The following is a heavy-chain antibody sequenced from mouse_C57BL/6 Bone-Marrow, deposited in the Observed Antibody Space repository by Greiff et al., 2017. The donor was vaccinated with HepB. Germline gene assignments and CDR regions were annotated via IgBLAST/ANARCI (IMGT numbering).Heavy chain of an antibody. V-gene: IGHV5-9-1*02. D-gene: IGHD2-2*01. J-gene: IGHJ2*01. CDR2: ISSGGDYI. CDR1: GFTFSSYA. Sequence: EVNLVESGEGLVKPGGSLKLSCAASGFTFSSYAMSWVRQTPEKRLEWVAYISSGGDYIYYADTVKGRFTISRDNARNTLYLQMSSLKSEDTAMYYCTRGGYGYDEDYFDYWGQGTTLTVSS. CDR3: TRGGYGYDEDYFDY.